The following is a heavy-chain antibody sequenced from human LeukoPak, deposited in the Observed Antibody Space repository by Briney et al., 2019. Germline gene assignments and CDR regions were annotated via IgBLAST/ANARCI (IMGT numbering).Heavy chain of an antibody. CDR3: ARDRIGYCSSTSCYGYFDY. Sequence: SVKVSCKASGGTFSSYAISWVRQAPGQGLEWMGGIIPIFGTANYAQKFQGRVTITADESTSTAYMELSSLRSEDTAVYYCARDRIGYCSSTSCYGYFDYWGQGTMVTVSS. J-gene: IGHJ4*02. V-gene: IGHV1-69*01. CDR2: IIPIFGTA. D-gene: IGHD2-2*01. CDR1: GGTFSSYA.